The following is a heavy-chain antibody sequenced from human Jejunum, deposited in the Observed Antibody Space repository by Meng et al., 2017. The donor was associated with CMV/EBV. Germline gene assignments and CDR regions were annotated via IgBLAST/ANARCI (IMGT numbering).Heavy chain of an antibody. J-gene: IGHJ4*02. D-gene: IGHD1-1*01. CDR2: ISARSSST. CDR1: AFTFSAFC. CDR3: ASPALSPDNRAFVF. V-gene: IGHV3-11*05. Sequence: RLVRFGGGFVRPGGSLRLFCATSAFTFSAFCMSWIRRAAGKGLEWIPYISARSSSTHYTDSVQGLFTISRDNVNKLIYLQMDSLRVEDTAVYYCASPALSPDNRAFVFWGQGTLVTVSS.